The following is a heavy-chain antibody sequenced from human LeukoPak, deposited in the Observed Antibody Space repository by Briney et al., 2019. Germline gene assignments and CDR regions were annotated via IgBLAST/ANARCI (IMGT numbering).Heavy chain of an antibody. V-gene: IGHV3-53*05. CDR3: ARDSDSSGWYGGYFDY. J-gene: IGHJ4*02. D-gene: IGHD6-19*01. CDR2: IYSGGST. Sequence: PGGSLRLSCAASGFTVSSNYMSWVRQAPGKGLEWVSVIYSGGSTYYADSVKGRFTISRDNSKNTLYLQMNSLRAEDTAVYYCARDSDSSGWYGGYFDYWGQGTLVTVSS. CDR1: GFTVSSNY.